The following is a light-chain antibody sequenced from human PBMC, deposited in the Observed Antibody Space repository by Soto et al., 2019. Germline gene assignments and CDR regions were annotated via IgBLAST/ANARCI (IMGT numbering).Light chain of an antibody. Sequence: EIVLTQSPGTLSLSPGERATLSCRASQSVRNSLFAWYQQQPGQAPRLLIFGASSRATGIPDRFSGTVSGTDFTLTISRLEPEDFAVYYCQQYGSSPWTFGQGTKVDIK. J-gene: IGKJ1*01. CDR1: QSVRNSL. CDR3: QQYGSSPWT. V-gene: IGKV3-20*01. CDR2: GAS.